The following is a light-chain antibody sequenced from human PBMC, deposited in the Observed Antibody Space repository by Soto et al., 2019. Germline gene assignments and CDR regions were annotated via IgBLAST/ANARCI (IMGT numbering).Light chain of an antibody. J-gene: IGLJ2*01. CDR2: NVS. V-gene: IGLV2-14*01. CDR1: SSDVGGYNY. Sequence: QSALTQPASVSGSPGQSITISCTGTSSDVGGYNYVSWYQQHPGKAPKLMIYNVSNRPLGVSNRFSGSKSGNTASLTISGLQAEDEGHYYCSSFTSTNTVLFGGGTKLTVL. CDR3: SSFTSTNTVL.